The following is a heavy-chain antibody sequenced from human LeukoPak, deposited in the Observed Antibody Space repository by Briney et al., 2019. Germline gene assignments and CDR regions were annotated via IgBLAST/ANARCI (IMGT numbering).Heavy chain of an antibody. J-gene: IGHJ4*02. D-gene: IGHD5-18*01. V-gene: IGHV5-51*01. CDR1: GYSFTSYW. Sequence: GESLKISCKGSGYSFTSYWIGWVRQMPGKGLEWMGIIYPGDSDTRYSPSFQGQVTISADKSISTAYLQWSGLKASDTAMYYCATQVDTAMVTALYFDYWGQGTLVTVSS. CDR3: ATQVDTAMVTALYFDY. CDR2: IYPGDSDT.